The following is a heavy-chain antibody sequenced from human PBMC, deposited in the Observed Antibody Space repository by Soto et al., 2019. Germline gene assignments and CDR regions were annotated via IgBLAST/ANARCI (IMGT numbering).Heavy chain of an antibody. CDR2: ISYDGSNK. V-gene: IGHV3-30-3*01. J-gene: IGHJ6*02. CDR3: ARGRRGNYYYYGMDV. D-gene: IGHD6-13*01. CDR1: GFTFSSYA. Sequence: PGGSLRLSCAASGFTFSSYAMHWVRQAPGKGLEWVAVISYDGSNKYYADSVKGRFTISRDNSKNTLYLQMNSLRAEDTAVYYCARGRRGNYYYYGMDVWGQGTRVTVSS.